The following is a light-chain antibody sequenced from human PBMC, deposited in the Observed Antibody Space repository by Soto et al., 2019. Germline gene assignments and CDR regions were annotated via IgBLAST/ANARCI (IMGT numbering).Light chain of an antibody. J-gene: IGKJ3*01. CDR3: QHYDNLPPFT. Sequence: DIHMTQSPSSLSASVGDRVTITCQASQDIRKYLNWYQQKPGRAPRLLIYGASNFETGVPSRFSGSGYGTDFTFTISSLQPEDIATYYCQHYDNLPPFTFGPGTKVAIK. CDR2: GAS. V-gene: IGKV1-33*01. CDR1: QDIRKY.